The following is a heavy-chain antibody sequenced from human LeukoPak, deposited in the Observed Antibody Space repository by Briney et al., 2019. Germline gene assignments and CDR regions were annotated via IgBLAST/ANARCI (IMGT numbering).Heavy chain of an antibody. CDR3: AKDIRTEGLLFDY. V-gene: IGHV3-9*01. Sequence: GGSLRLSCAASGFTFDDYAMHWVRQAPGKGLEWVSGISWNSGSIGYADSVKGRFTISRDNAKNSLYLQMNSLRAEDTASYYCAKDIRTEGLLFDYWGQGTLVTVSS. D-gene: IGHD2/OR15-2a*01. CDR2: ISWNSGSI. CDR1: GFTFDDYA. J-gene: IGHJ4*02.